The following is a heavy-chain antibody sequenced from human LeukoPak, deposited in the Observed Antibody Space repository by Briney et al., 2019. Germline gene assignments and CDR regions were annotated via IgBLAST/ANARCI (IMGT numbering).Heavy chain of an antibody. CDR2: ISYDGSNK. Sequence: PGGSLRLSCAASGFTFSSYGMHWVRQAPGEGLEWVAVISYDGSNKYYADSVKGRFTISRDNSKNTLYLQMNSLRAEDTAVYYCAKDLVRGVSGGDYYYGMDVWGQGTTVTVSS. CDR1: GFTFSSYG. D-gene: IGHD3-10*01. CDR3: AKDLVRGVSGGDYYYGMDV. J-gene: IGHJ6*02. V-gene: IGHV3-30*18.